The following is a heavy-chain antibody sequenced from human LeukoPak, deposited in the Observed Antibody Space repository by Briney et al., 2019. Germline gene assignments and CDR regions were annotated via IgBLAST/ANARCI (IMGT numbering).Heavy chain of an antibody. J-gene: IGHJ4*02. D-gene: IGHD3-3*01. CDR1: GSTFTSYY. CDR3: ARGGGRSLEREAYFDY. V-gene: IGHV1-18*04. Sequence: ASVKVSCKASGSTFTSYYMHWVRQAPGQGLEWLGWISAYTGNTNYAQKLQGRVTMTTDTSTSTAYMELRSLRSDDTAVYFCARGGGRSLEREAYFDYWGQGTLVTVPS. CDR2: ISAYTGNT.